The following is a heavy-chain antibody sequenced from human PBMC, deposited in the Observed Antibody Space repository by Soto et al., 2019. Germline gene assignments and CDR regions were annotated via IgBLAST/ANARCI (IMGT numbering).Heavy chain of an antibody. D-gene: IGHD2-15*01. V-gene: IGHV1-46*03. Sequence: QVQLVQSGAEVKKPGASVKVSCKASGYTFTSYYMHWVRQAPGQGLEWMGIINPSGGSTSYAQKFQGRVTITTDTSTSTVYMELSSLRSADTAVYYCARPLLGYCSGGSCYPDAFDIWGQGTMVTVSS. CDR1: GYTFTSYY. CDR3: ARPLLGYCSGGSCYPDAFDI. CDR2: INPSGGST. J-gene: IGHJ3*02.